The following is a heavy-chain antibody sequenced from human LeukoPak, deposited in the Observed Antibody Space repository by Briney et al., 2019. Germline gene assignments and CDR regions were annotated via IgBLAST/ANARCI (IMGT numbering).Heavy chain of an antibody. V-gene: IGHV3-7*03. CDR1: GFTFSSFW. J-gene: IGHJ4*02. CDR2: IKEDGSVK. Sequence: PGGSLRLSCAASGFTFSSFWMIWVRQAPGKGLEWVANIKEDGSVKNYVDSVTGRFTISRDNAKHSLFLQMNSLRAEDTAVYYCARDLHRVAYDSSGYYPYWGQGTLVTVSS. D-gene: IGHD3-22*01. CDR3: ARDLHRVAYDSSGYYPY.